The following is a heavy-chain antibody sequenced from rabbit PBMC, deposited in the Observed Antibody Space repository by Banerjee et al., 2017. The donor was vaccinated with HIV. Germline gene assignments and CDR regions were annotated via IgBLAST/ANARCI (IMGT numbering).Heavy chain of an antibody. J-gene: IGHJ4*01. CDR2: IYTGSGST. Sequence: EQLEESGGGLVKPEGSLTLTCKASGFDLSSYYYMCWVRQAPGKGLEWIGCIYTGSGSTYYASWAKGRFTISKTSSTTVTLQMTSRTAADTATYFCARGLVAGVLDLWGPGTLVTVS. D-gene: IGHD3-3*01. CDR1: GFDLSSYYY. V-gene: IGHV1S45*01. CDR3: ARGLVAGVLDL.